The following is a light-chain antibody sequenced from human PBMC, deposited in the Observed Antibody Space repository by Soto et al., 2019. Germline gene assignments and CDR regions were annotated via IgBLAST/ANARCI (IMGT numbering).Light chain of an antibody. CDR1: QSISSY. CDR3: QQSYSTPWT. Sequence: DIQMTQSPSSLSAAIGARVTITFRASQSISSYLNWYQQKPGKAPKLLIYAASSLQSGVPSRFSGSGSGTDFTLTISSLQPEDFATYYCQQSYSTPWTFGQGTTVDIK. V-gene: IGKV1-39*01. J-gene: IGKJ1*01. CDR2: AAS.